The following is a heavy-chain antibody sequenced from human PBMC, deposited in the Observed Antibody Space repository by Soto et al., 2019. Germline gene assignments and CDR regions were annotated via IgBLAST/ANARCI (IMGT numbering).Heavy chain of an antibody. V-gene: IGHV3-21*02. D-gene: IGHD6-19*01. CDR3: ARDPGSGWEYLQH. CDR1: GFTFSNYG. J-gene: IGHJ1*01. Sequence: VQLVESGGGLVKPGGSLRISCAASGFTFSNYGMNWVRQAPGKGLEWVSSISSGSSYIFYADSVKGRFTISRDNAENSLYLQMNSLTAEDSAVYYCARDPGSGWEYLQHWGQGTLVTVSS. CDR2: ISSGSSYI.